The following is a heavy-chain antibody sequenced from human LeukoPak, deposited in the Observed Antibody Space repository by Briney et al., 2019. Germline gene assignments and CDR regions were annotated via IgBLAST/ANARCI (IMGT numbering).Heavy chain of an antibody. V-gene: IGHV4-59*01. CDR2: IYYSGST. D-gene: IGHD2-2*01. J-gene: IGHJ5*02. Sequence: SETLSLTCTVSGGSINSGYWSWIRQPPGEGLEWIGYIYYSGSTKYNPSLKSRVTISLDMSKHHFSLKLTSVTAADPAVYYCAGEKLQLHPFDPWGQGTLVTVAS. CDR3: AGEKLQLHPFDP. CDR1: GGSINSGY.